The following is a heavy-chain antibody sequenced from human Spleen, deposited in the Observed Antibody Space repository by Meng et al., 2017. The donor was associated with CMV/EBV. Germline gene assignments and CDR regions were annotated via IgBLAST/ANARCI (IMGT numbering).Heavy chain of an antibody. CDR2: INPNSGGT. CDR1: GYTFGTDG. Sequence: ASVKVSCKASGYTFGTDGISWVRQAPGQGLEWMGWINPNSGGTNYAQKFQGRVTMTRDTSISTAYMELSRLRSDDTAVYYCAYSSSSVGYDYWGQGTLVTVSS. D-gene: IGHD6-6*01. CDR3: AYSSSSVGYDY. J-gene: IGHJ4*02. V-gene: IGHV1-2*02.